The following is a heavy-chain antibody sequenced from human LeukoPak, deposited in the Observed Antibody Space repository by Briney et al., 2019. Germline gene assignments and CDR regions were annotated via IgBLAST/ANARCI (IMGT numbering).Heavy chain of an antibody. J-gene: IGHJ4*02. CDR2: IKHSGST. CDR1: GGSFSGYY. Sequence: PSETLSLTCAVYGGSFSGYYWSWIRQPPGKGLEWVGEIKHSGSTNYNPSLKSRVTISVDTSKKQFSLKLSSVTAADTAVYYGARGVGGAAGLPPFDYWGQGTLVTASS. V-gene: IGHV4-34*01. CDR3: ARGVGGAAGLPPFDY. D-gene: IGHD6-13*01.